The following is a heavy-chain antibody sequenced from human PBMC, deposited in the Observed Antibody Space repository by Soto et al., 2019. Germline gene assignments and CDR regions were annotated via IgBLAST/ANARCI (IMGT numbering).Heavy chain of an antibody. CDR3: ARQALLWFGEPDYFDY. D-gene: IGHD3-10*01. CDR2: INPNSGGT. V-gene: IGHV1-2*04. Sequence: ASVKVSCKASGYTFTGYYMHWVRQAPGQGLEWMGWINPNSGGTNYAQKFQGWVTMTRDTSISTAYMELNRLRSDDTAVYYCARQALLWFGEPDYFDYWGQGTLVTVSS. J-gene: IGHJ4*02. CDR1: GYTFTGYY.